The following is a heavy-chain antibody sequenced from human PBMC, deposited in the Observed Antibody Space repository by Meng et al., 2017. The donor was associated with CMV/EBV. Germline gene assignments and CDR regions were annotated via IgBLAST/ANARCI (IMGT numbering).Heavy chain of an antibody. D-gene: IGHD4/OR15-4a*01. CDR3: ARVRGASDY. CDR1: GGSFSGYY. CDR2: INHSGST. J-gene: IGHJ4*02. Sequence: SETLSLTCAIYGGSFSGYYWSWICQPPGKGLEWIGEINHSGSTNYNPSLKSRVTISVDTSKNQFSLKLSSVTAADTAVYYCARVRGASDYWGQGTLVTVSS. V-gene: IGHV4-34*01.